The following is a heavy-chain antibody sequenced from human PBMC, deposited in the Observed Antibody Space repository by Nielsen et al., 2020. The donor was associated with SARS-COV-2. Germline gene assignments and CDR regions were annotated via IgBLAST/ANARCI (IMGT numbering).Heavy chain of an antibody. V-gene: IGHV1-69*04. Sequence: SVKVSCKASGGTFSSYAISWVRQAPGQGLEWMGRIIPILGIANYAQKFQGRVTITADKSTNTAYMELSSLRSEDTAVYYCARDHYYYDSSGYYHPSGYWGQGTLVTVSS. CDR3: ARDHYYYDSSGYYHPSGY. J-gene: IGHJ4*02. CDR1: GGTFSSYA. CDR2: IIPILGIA. D-gene: IGHD3-22*01.